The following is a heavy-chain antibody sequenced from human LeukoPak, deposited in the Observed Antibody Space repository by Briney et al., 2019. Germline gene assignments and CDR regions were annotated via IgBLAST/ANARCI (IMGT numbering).Heavy chain of an antibody. CDR2: IYYSGST. Sequence: SETLSLTCTVSGGSISSYYWSWIRQPPGKGLEWIGYIYYSGSTNYNPSLKSRVTISVDTSRNQFSLKLSSVTAADTAVYYCARDDGLSPFDYWGQGTLVTVSS. D-gene: IGHD2-8*01. V-gene: IGHV4-59*01. CDR3: ARDDGLSPFDY. CDR1: GGSISSYY. J-gene: IGHJ4*02.